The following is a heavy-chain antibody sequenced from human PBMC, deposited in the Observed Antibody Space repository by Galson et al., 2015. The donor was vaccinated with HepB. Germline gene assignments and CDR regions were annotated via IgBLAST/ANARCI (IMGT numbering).Heavy chain of an antibody. CDR1: GYTFTSYA. CDR2: INAGNGNT. J-gene: IGHJ1*01. V-gene: IGHV1-3*01. D-gene: IGHD6-19*01. CDR3: ARPLRQEQWLGRGYFQH. Sequence: SVKVSCKASGYTFTSYAMHWVRQAPGQRLEWMGWINAGNGNTKYSQKFQGRVTITRDTSASTAYMELSSLRSEDTAVYYCARPLRQEQWLGRGYFQHWGQGTLVTVSS.